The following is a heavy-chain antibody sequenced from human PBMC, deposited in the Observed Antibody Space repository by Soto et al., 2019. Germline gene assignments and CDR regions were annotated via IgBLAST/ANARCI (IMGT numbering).Heavy chain of an antibody. V-gene: IGHV3-23*01. J-gene: IGHJ3*01. CDR3: AKDRGIIVKAGDAFDV. CDR2: ISDSGDRT. D-gene: IGHD3-16*02. Sequence: PGGSLRLSCAASGFTVSSSYMNWVRQAPGKGLEWVSYISDSGDRTYYADSVKGRFTISRDRSKNTVSLQMDSLRAEDTAVYYCAKDRGIIVKAGDAFDVWGQGTKVTVS. CDR1: GFTVSSSY.